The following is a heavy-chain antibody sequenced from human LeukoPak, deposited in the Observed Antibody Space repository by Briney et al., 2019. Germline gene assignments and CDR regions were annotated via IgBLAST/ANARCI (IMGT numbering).Heavy chain of an antibody. CDR2: ISSNGGST. Sequence: GGSLRLSCSASGFTFSSYAMHWVRQAPGKGLEFVSTISSNGGSTYYADSVTGRFTISRDNSKNTLYLQVSSLRAEDTALYYCVKDDRYFYGSGSPSWGQGTLVTVSS. V-gene: IGHV3-64D*09. J-gene: IGHJ5*02. CDR1: GFTFSSYA. CDR3: VKDDRYFYGSGSPS. D-gene: IGHD3-10*01.